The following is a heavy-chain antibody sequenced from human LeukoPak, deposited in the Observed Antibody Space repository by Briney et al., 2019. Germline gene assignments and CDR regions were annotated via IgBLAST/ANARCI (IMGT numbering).Heavy chain of an antibody. D-gene: IGHD3-10*02. CDR2: ISSSSSYI. J-gene: IGHJ6*04. CDR1: GFTFSSYT. Sequence: PGGSLRLSCVASGFTFSSYTMNWVRQAPGKGLEWVSSISSSSSYIYYADSVKGRFTISRDNARNSLFLQMNSLRAEDTAVYYCAELGITMIGGAWGKGTTVTISS. CDR3: AELGITMIGGA. V-gene: IGHV3-21*01.